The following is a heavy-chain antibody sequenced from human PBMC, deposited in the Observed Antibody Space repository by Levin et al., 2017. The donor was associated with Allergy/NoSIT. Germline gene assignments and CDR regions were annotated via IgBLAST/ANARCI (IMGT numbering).Heavy chain of an antibody. D-gene: IGHD3-22*01. J-gene: IGHJ4*02. Sequence: SQTLSLTCAVYGGSFSGYYWSWIRQPPGKGLEWIGEINHSGSTNYNPSLKSRVTISVDTSKNQFSLKLSSVTAADTAVYYCARGLPVVYYYDSSGPYYFDYWGQGTLVTVSS. CDR3: ARGLPVVYYYDSSGPYYFDY. CDR1: GGSFSGYY. V-gene: IGHV4-34*01. CDR2: INHSGST.